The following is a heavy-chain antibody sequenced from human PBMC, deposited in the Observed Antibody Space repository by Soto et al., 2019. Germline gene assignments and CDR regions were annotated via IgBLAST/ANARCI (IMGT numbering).Heavy chain of an antibody. V-gene: IGHV4-59*01. CDR2: IYYSGST. J-gene: IGHJ6*03. CDR3: ARDGLLPLGVLSVSGYYYYYIAV. CDR1: GGSISRYY. Sequence: SETLSLTCTVSGGSISRYYWSWSRQPPGKGLEWIGYIYYSGSTNYNPSLKSRVTISVDTSKNQFSLKLSSVTAADTAVYYCARDGLLPLGVLSVSGYYYYYIAVRGQGTTVPVSS. D-gene: IGHD3-16*02.